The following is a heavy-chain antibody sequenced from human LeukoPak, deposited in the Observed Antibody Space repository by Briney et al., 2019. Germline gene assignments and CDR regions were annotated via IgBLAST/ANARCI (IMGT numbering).Heavy chain of an antibody. CDR2: INPNSGGT. Sequence: ASVKVSCKASGYTFTGYYMHWVRQAPGQGLEWMGWINPNSGGTNYAQKFKGRVTMTRDTSISTAYMELSRLRSDDTAVYYCARESARGGDFDYWGQGTLVTVSS. CDR3: ARESARGGDFDY. D-gene: IGHD3-16*01. J-gene: IGHJ4*02. CDR1: GYTFTGYY. V-gene: IGHV1-2*02.